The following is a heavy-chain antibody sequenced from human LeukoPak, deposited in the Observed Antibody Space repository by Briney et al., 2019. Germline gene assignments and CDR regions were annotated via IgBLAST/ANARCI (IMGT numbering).Heavy chain of an antibody. CDR2: IKQDGSAK. D-gene: IGHD3-16*01. V-gene: IGHV3-7*01. CDR1: GFTFSGYW. CDR3: ARGYDYPDY. Sequence: GGSLRLSCAVSGFTFSGYWMTWVRQAPGEGLEWVANIKQDGSAKDYVDSVKGRFTISRDNAKNSLFLQMNNLRADDTAVYYCARGYDYPDYWGQGTLVIVSS. J-gene: IGHJ4*02.